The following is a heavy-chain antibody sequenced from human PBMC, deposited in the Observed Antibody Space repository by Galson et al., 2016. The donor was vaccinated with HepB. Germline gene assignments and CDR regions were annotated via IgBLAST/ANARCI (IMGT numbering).Heavy chain of an antibody. D-gene: IGHD2-15*01. V-gene: IGHV3-23*01. CDR1: GFSFSSYA. CDR3: AKGGTPDDQTVNYAMDV. J-gene: IGHJ6*02. CDR2: ISGTSASI. Sequence: SLRLSCAVSGFSFSSYAMNWVRQAPGKGLEWVSVISGTSASIFYGDSVKGRFTISRDNSKNTLYLQMNSLRGEDTAVYYCAKGGTPDDQTVNYAMDVWGQGILVTVSS.